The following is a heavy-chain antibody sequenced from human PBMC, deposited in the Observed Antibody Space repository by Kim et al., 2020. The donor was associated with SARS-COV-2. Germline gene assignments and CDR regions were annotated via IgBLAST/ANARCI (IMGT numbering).Heavy chain of an antibody. J-gene: IGHJ4*02. CDR2: ISSNWGNI. CDR3: VKDRYGDYAGDY. V-gene: IGHV3-64D*09. CDR1: GFTFISYA. D-gene: IGHD4-17*01. Sequence: GGSLRLSCSAAGFTFISYAMHWVRQAPGKGLGDVSSISSNWGNIDYADSVKGRFTISRNNSKNTLYLQMSSLRAEDTAIYYCVKDRYGDYAGDYWGQGTLVTVSS.